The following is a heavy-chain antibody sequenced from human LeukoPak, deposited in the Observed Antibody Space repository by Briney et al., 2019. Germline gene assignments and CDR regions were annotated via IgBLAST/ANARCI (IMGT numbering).Heavy chain of an antibody. D-gene: IGHD3-10*01. CDR1: GYTFTSYG. CDR2: ISAYNGNT. J-gene: IGHJ4*02. CDR3: ARGRYYGPGSYYIQPNFDY. V-gene: IGHV1-18*01. Sequence: GASVKVSCKASGYTFTSYGISWVRQAPGQGLEWMGWISAYNGNTNYAQKLQGRVTMTTDTSTSTAYMELRSLRSDDTAVYYCARGRYYGPGSYYIQPNFDYWGQGTLVTVSS.